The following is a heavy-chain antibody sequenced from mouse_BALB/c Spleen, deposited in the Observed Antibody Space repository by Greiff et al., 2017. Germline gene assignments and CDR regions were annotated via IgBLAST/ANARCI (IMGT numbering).Heavy chain of an antibody. V-gene: IGHV1-7*01. CDR2: INPSTGYT. CDR3: ARSDGNPFAY. Sequence: VQRVESGAELAKPGASVKMSCKASGYTFPSYWMHWVKQRPGQGLEWIGYINPSTGYTEYNQKFKDKATLTADKSSSTAYMQLSSLTSEDSAVYYCARSDGNPFAYWGQGTLVTVSA. J-gene: IGHJ3*01. CDR1: GYTFPSYW. D-gene: IGHD2-1*01.